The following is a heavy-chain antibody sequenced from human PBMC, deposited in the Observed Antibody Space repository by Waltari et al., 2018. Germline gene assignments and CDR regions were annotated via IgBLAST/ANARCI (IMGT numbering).Heavy chain of an antibody. CDR1: GFTFSSYA. J-gene: IGHJ4*02. CDR2: ISGSGGST. CDR3: ANDESIAVVPFGY. Sequence: EVQLLESGVGLVQPGGSLRLSCAASGFTFSSYALRWVRQAAGKGLEWVSAISGSGGSTYYADSVKGRFTISRDNSKNTLYLQMNSLRAEDTAVYYCANDESIAVVPFGYWGQGTQVTVSS. D-gene: IGHD6-19*01. V-gene: IGHV3-23*01.